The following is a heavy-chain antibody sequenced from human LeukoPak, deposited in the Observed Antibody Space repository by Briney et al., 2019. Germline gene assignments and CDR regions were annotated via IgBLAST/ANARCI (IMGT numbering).Heavy chain of an antibody. V-gene: IGHV3-21*01. D-gene: IGHD1-26*01. CDR2: ISSSSSYI. CDR3: ARAVGYGGSYYFDY. J-gene: IGHJ4*02. CDR1: GSTFSSYS. Sequence: GGSLRLSCAASGSTFSSYSMNWVRQAPGKGLEWVSSISSSSSYIYYADSVKGRFTISRDNAKNSLYLQMNSLRAEDTAVYYCARAVGYGGSYYFDYWGQGTLVTVSS.